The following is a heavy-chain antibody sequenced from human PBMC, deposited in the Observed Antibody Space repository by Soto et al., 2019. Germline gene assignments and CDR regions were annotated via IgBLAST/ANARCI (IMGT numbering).Heavy chain of an antibody. J-gene: IGHJ4*02. CDR1: VCSFSDQS. Sequence: VVSRRRSCSSCVCSFSDQSIHWFLRAPGNGLEWVSLVAHDGITKYYAGSVKGRFTVSSDKSTNTLFLQMDSLDTEDTVVYYCARDDSLTGIVADIELWGRGTMVNVSS. D-gene: IGHD2-8*01. CDR3: ARDDSLTGIVADIEL. CDR2: VAHDGITK. V-gene: IGHV3-30-3*01.